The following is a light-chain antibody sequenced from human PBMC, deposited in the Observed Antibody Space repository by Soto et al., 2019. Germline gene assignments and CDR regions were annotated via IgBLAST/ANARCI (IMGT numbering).Light chain of an antibody. Sequence: EVVMTQSPATLPVSPGERATLSCRASQSVNGNLAWYQQKPGQAPRLLIHGASNRATGIPARFSGSGFGTDFILPFSSLQSEDFAVYYCQQYNTWLWTFGQGSKVEI. J-gene: IGKJ1*01. CDR1: QSVNGN. CDR2: GAS. V-gene: IGKV3-15*01. CDR3: QQYNTWLWT.